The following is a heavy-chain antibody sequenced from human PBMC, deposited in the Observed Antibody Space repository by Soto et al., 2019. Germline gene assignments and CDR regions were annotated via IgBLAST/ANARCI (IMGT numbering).Heavy chain of an antibody. CDR2: ISYDGSNK. CDR3: AKDRHYYGSGSYPPDY. Sequence: QVQLVESGGGVVQPGRSLRLSCAASGFTFSSYGMHWVRQAPGKGLEWVAVISYDGSNKYYADSVKGRFTISRDNSKNTLYLQMNSLRAEDTAVYYCAKDRHYYGSGSYPPDYWGQGTLVTVSS. V-gene: IGHV3-30*18. CDR1: GFTFSSYG. D-gene: IGHD3-10*01. J-gene: IGHJ4*02.